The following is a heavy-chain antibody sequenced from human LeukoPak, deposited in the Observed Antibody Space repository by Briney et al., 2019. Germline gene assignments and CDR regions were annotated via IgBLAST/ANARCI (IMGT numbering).Heavy chain of an antibody. Sequence: GASVKVSCKASGYTFTGYYMHWVRQAPGQGLEWMGWIDPNSGGTNYAQKFQGRVTMTRDTSISTAYMELSRLRSDDTAVYYCARSRGLELLRFDYWGQGTLVTVSP. CDR1: GYTFTGYY. CDR3: ARSRGLELLRFDY. D-gene: IGHD1-7*01. CDR2: IDPNSGGT. V-gene: IGHV1-2*02. J-gene: IGHJ4*02.